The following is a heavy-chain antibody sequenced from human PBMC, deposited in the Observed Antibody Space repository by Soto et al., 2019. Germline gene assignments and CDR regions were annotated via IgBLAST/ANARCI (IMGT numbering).Heavy chain of an antibody. J-gene: IGHJ4*02. CDR2: IYYSGST. D-gene: IGHD2-15*01. V-gene: IGHV4-59*08. CDR1: GGSISSYY. Sequence: SETLSLTCTVSGGSISSYYWSWIRQPPGKGLEWIGYIYYSGSTNYNPSLKSRVTISVDTSKNQFSLKLSSVTAADTAVYYCARQNCSGGSCRAPFDYWGQGTLVTVSS. CDR3: ARQNCSGGSCRAPFDY.